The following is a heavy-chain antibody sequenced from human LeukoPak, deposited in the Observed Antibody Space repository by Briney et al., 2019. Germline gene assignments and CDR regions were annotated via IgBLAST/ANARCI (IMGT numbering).Heavy chain of an antibody. V-gene: IGHV1-18*01. Sequence: ASVKVSCKXSRYTFTRYGISWVRQAPRQGLEWMGGISAYNGNTNYTQKLQGRVTMTTDTSTSTAYMELRSLRSDDTAVYYCARDTSVLEWLLYGAFDIWGQGTMVTVSS. J-gene: IGHJ3*02. D-gene: IGHD3-3*01. CDR2: ISAYNGNT. CDR3: ARDTSVLEWLLYGAFDI. CDR1: RYTFTRYG.